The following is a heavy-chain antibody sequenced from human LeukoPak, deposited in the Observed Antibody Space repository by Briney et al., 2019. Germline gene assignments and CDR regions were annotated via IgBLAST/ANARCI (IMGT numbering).Heavy chain of an antibody. Sequence: GGSLRLSCTASGFTFDDYGMHWVRQAPGKGLEWVSLISGDGGSTYYADSVKGRFTISRDNSKNSLYLQMNSLRTEDTALYYCAKDIRGYSYGYPDAFDIWGQGTMVTVSS. CDR2: ISGDGGST. CDR1: GFTFDDYG. CDR3: AKDIRGYSYGYPDAFDI. V-gene: IGHV3-43*02. J-gene: IGHJ3*02. D-gene: IGHD5-18*01.